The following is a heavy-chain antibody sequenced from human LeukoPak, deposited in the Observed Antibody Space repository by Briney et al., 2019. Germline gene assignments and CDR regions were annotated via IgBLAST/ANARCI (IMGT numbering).Heavy chain of an antibody. V-gene: IGHV3-74*01. Sequence: GGSLRLSCAASGFTFSSYWMNWVRQAPGKGLVWVSRIASDGSSTTYAGSVKGRFSISRDNAKNTLYLQMNSLRVEDTAVYYCARGRPHGNDYWGQGTLVTVSS. CDR2: IASDGSST. CDR1: GFTFSSYW. CDR3: ARGRPHGNDY. J-gene: IGHJ4*02. D-gene: IGHD4-23*01.